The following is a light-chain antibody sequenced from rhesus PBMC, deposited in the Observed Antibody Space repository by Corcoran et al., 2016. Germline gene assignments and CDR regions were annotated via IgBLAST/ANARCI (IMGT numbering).Light chain of an antibody. V-gene: IGKV2S20*01. CDR3: MQGTEYPPS. Sequence: DIVLTQTPLSLPVTPGEPASISCRSSQSLLDREDGNTYLEWYLQKSGQSPQPLIYEVSNRASGCPASVSGSGLDTDFTLKISRVEAEEFGIYYCMQGTEYPPSFGQGTKVEIK. CDR2: EVS. J-gene: IGKJ2*01. CDR1: QSLLDREDGNTY.